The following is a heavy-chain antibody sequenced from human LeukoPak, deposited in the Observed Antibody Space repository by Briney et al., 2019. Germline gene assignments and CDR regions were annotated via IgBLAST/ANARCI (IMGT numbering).Heavy chain of an antibody. Sequence: GGSLRLSCVGSGFTLRSHWVNWVRQSPRKGLEWVANIKPDGIDKYYVDSARGRFTVSGHNDKNSAFLQMNSLRAEDTAIYYCATISAQTFDIWGQGTLVSVSS. CDR3: ATISAQTFDI. D-gene: IGHD5-24*01. CDR2: IKPDGIDK. CDR1: GFTLRSHW. V-gene: IGHV3-7*01. J-gene: IGHJ3*02.